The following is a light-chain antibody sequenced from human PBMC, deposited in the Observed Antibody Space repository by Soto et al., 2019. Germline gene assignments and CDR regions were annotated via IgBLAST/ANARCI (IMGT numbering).Light chain of an antibody. CDR1: QSVSFY. CDR2: GAS. CDR3: QLYGSSPRT. V-gene: IGKV3-20*01. Sequence: ESALTQSPATLSLSPGERATLSCRASQSVSFYFAWYQQKPGQAPRLLIYGASSRATGIPDRFSGSGSGTDFTLTISRLEPEDFAVYYCQLYGSSPRTFGQGTKVDIK. J-gene: IGKJ1*01.